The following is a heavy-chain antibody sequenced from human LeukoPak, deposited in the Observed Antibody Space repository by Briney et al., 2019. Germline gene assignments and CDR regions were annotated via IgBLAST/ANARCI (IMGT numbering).Heavy chain of an antibody. CDR1: GFTFSSYS. D-gene: IGHD3-10*01. Sequence: GGSLRLSCAASGFTFSSYSMNWVRQAPGKGLEWVSSISSSSSYIYYADSVKGRFTTSRDNAKNSLYLQMNSLRAEDTAVYYCARDPITKYFDLWGRGTLVTVSS. J-gene: IGHJ2*01. CDR2: ISSSSSYI. CDR3: ARDPITKYFDL. V-gene: IGHV3-21*01.